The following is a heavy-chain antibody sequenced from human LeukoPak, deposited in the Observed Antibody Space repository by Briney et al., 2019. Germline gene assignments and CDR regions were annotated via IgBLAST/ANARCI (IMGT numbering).Heavy chain of an antibody. CDR2: IYHSGST. Sequence: PSETLSLTCAVSGYSISSGYYWGWIRQPPGKGLEWIGSIYHSGSTYYNPSLKSRVTISVDTSKNQFSLKLSSVTAADTAVSYCARTRYDAFDIWGQGTMVTVSS. V-gene: IGHV4-38-2*01. CDR1: GYSISSGYY. CDR3: ARTRYDAFDI. D-gene: IGHD3-16*02. J-gene: IGHJ3*02.